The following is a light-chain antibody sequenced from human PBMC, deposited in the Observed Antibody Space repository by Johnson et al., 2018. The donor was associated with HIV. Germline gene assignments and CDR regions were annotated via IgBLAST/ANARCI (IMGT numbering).Light chain of an antibody. J-gene: IGLJ1*01. CDR2: ENN. Sequence: QSVLTQSPSVSAAPGQKVTISCSGSSSNIGNNYVSWYQQLPGTAPKLLIYENNKRPSGIPDRFSGSKSGTSATLGITGLQTGDEADYYCSTWDNSLSAGVFGTGTKVTVL. CDR1: SSNIGNNY. CDR3: STWDNSLSAGV. V-gene: IGLV1-51*02.